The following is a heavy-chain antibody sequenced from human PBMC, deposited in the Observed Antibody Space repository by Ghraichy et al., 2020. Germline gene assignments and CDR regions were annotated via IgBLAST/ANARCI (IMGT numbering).Heavy chain of an antibody. D-gene: IGHD3-22*01. CDR1: GHTFTGYF. Sequence: ASVKVSCKASGHTFTGYFMHWVRQAPGQGLEWMGWINPNSGGTNYAQKFEGRVTMTWDTSISTAYMELSRLRSDDTAVYYCARGGGSSGYYYRYYFDYWGQGTLVTVSS. CDR2: INPNSGGT. V-gene: IGHV1-2*02. CDR3: ARGGGSSGYYYRYYFDY. J-gene: IGHJ4*02.